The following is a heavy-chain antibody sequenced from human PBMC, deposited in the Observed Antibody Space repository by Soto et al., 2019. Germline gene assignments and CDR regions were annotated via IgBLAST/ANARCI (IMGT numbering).Heavy chain of an antibody. J-gene: IGHJ4*02. V-gene: IGHV4-59*01. CDR1: GCFIRGSY. CDR3: ARSVAVPGARRDN. D-gene: IGHD7-27*01. Sequence: PGCIPPTCIVSGCFIRGSYGSWIRQSPERGMEWLGYVYYTGSTNYSPSLRSRVSISVDTSKNEFSLRLSSVTAADTAVYFCARSVAVPGARRDNWGQGTHVNV. CDR2: VYYTGST.